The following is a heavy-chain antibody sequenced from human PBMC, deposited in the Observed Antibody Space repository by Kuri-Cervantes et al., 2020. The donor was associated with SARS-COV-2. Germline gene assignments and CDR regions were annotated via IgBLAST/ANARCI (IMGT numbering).Heavy chain of an antibody. Sequence: SETLSLTCTVTGGSIRGYYWSWIRQSAAKELKWIGRISATGNTNYIPGLKSRVTISVDTSQSQFSLRLNSVTAADTATYYCARGGRRAGAYYFDLWGPGILVTVSS. V-gene: IGHV4-4*07. J-gene: IGHJ4*02. CDR3: ARGGRRAGAYYFDL. CDR2: ISATGNT. CDR1: GGSIRGYY. D-gene: IGHD2-21*01.